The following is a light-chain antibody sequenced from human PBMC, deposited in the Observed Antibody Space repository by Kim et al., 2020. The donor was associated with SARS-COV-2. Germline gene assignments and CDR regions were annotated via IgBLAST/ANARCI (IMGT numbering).Light chain of an antibody. CDR1: QSVSTS. V-gene: IGKV3-11*01. CDR3: QQRTGWLT. Sequence: SSSLGQRATLSCRATQSVSTSLAWYQQKPGQAPRLVIYDASNRASGIPARFSGSGSGTDFSLTISTLEAEDFATYYWQQRTGWLTFGGGTKVDIK. CDR2: DAS. J-gene: IGKJ4*01.